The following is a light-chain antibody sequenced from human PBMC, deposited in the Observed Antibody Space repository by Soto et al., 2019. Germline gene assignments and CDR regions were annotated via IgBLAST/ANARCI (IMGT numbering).Light chain of an antibody. V-gene: IGLV2-8*01. CDR3: SSYAGSNLGV. CDR2: EVS. J-gene: IGLJ2*01. CDR1: SSDVGTYNY. Sequence: QSALTQPPSASGSPGQSVTISCTGTSSDVGTYNYVSWYQQHPGKAPKLMIYEVSKRPSGVPDRFSGSKSGNTASLTVSGLQAEDEADYYCSSYAGSNLGVFGGGTQLTVL.